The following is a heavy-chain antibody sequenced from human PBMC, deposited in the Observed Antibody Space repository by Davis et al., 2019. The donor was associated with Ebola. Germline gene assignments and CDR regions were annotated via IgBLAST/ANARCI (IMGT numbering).Heavy chain of an antibody. D-gene: IGHD3-10*01. Sequence: PSETLSLTCTVSGGSISSGGYYWSWIRQHPGKGLEWIGYIYYSGSTYYNPSLKSRVTISVDTSKNQFSLKLSSVTAADTAVYYCARRLGSGSYYSLDPWGQGTLVTVSS. V-gene: IGHV4-31*03. CDR3: ARRLGSGSYYSLDP. J-gene: IGHJ5*02. CDR2: IYYSGST. CDR1: GGSISSGGYY.